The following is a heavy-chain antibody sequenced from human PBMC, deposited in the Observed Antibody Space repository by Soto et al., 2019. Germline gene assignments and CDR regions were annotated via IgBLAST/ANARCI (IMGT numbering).Heavy chain of an antibody. J-gene: IGHJ6*02. D-gene: IGHD2-21*02. V-gene: IGHV4-38-2*01. Sequence: PSETLSLTCAVSGYSISSGYYWGWIRQPPGKGLEWIGSIYHSGSTYYNPSLKSRVTISVDTSKNQFSLKLSSVTAADTAVYYCARAGPKPAYCGGDCYLPSYYYGMDVWGQGTTVTVSS. CDR2: IYHSGST. CDR1: GYSISSGYY. CDR3: ARAGPKPAYCGGDCYLPSYYYGMDV.